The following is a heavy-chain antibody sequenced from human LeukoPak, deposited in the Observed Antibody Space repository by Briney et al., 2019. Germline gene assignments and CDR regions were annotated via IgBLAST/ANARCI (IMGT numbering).Heavy chain of an antibody. CDR2: IYYSGST. V-gene: IGHV4-59*01. CDR3: ARVAPYGVVAFDI. D-gene: IGHD3-3*01. CDR1: GGSISSYY. J-gene: IGHJ3*02. Sequence: PSETLCLTCTVSGGSISSYYWSWIRQPPGKGLEWIGYIYYSGSTNYNPSLKSRVTISVDTSKNQFSLKLSSVTAADTAVYYCARVAPYGVVAFDIWGQGTMVTVSS.